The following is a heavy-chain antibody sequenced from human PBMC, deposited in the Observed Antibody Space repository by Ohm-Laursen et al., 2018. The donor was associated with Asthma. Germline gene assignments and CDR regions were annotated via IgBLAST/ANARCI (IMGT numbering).Heavy chain of an antibody. J-gene: IGHJ4*02. V-gene: IGHV3-23*01. CDR1: GFTFSSYA. D-gene: IGHD3-22*01. CDR3: ARDGSRSGHYPRPHDY. CDR2: ISGSGDST. Sequence: SLRLSCSASGFTFSSYAMSWVRQAPGKGLEWVSTISGSGDSTYYADSVKGRFTISRDNSKNTVDLQMNSLRAEDTAVYYCARDGSRSGHYPRPHDYWGQGTLVTVSS.